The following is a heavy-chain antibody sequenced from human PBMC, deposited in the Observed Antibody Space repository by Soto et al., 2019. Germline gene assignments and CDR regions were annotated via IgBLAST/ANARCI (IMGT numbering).Heavy chain of an antibody. CDR2: IYPGDSDT. CDR3: VRRIQGIAAAGPGNWFDP. Sequence: GESLKISCKGSGYSFTSYWIGWVRQMPGKGLEWMGIIYPGDSDTRYSPSFQGQVTISADKSISTAYLQWSSLKASDTAMYYCVRRIQGIAAAGPGNWFDPWGQGTLVTVSS. J-gene: IGHJ5*02. CDR1: GYSFTSYW. D-gene: IGHD6-13*01. V-gene: IGHV5-51*01.